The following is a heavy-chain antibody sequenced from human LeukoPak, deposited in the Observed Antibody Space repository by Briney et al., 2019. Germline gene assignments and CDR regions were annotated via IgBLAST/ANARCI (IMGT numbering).Heavy chain of an antibody. CDR3: ARGPLINSRGRHAHFDF. CDR2: INPNSGDT. J-gene: IGHJ4*02. V-gene: IGHV1-2*02. D-gene: IGHD3-22*01. Sequence: VASVKVSCKASGYTFTSYGISWVRQAPGQGLECMGWINPNSGDTHFARNFQDTVTMTRDTSITTVYMSLTRLTSADTAVYYCARGPLINSRGRHAHFDFWGQGTGVTVSS. CDR1: GYTFTSYG.